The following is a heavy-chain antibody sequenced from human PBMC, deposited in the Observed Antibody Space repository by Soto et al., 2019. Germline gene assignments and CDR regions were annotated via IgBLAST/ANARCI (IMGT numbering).Heavy chain of an antibody. Sequence: GGSLRLSCAASGFTFSSYGMHWVRQAPGKGLEWVAVISYDGSNKYYADSVKGRFTISRDNSKNTLYLQMNSLRAEDTAVYYCAKGGDYYDYGMDVWGQGTTVTVSS. CDR2: ISYDGSNK. CDR1: GFTFSSYG. D-gene: IGHD3-22*01. CDR3: AKGGDYYDYGMDV. J-gene: IGHJ6*02. V-gene: IGHV3-30*18.